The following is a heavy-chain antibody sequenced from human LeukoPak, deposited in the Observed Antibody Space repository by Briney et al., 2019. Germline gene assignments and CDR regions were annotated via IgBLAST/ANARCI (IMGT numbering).Heavy chain of an antibody. CDR3: AKDGGYSGSSGAFDI. Sequence: GGSLRLSCAASGFTFSSYWMSWVRQAPGKGLEWVANIKQDGSEKYYVDSVKGRFTISRDNSKNTLYLQMNSLRAENTAVYYCAKDGGYSGSSGAFDIWGQGTMVTVSS. CDR2: IKQDGSEK. J-gene: IGHJ3*02. D-gene: IGHD1-26*01. V-gene: IGHV3-7*01. CDR1: GFTFSSYW.